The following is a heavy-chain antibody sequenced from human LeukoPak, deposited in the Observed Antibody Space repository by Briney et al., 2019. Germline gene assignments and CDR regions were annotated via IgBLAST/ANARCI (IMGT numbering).Heavy chain of an antibody. D-gene: IGHD1-26*01. CDR3: AKEFSGSYYTFDI. CDR1: GFTFSSYW. CDR2: ITSGGNT. Sequence: GGSLRLSCAASGFTFSSYWISWVRQAPGKGLEWVSTITSGGNTFYADSVKGRFTISRDNSKNMLYLQMNSLRVDDTAVYYCAKEFSGSYYTFDIWGQGTMVTVSS. V-gene: IGHV3-23*01. J-gene: IGHJ3*02.